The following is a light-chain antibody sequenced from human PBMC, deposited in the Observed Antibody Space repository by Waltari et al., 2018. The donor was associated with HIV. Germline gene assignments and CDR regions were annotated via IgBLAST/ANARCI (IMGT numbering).Light chain of an antibody. Sequence: DVQVTQSPSSLSASVGDRVTITCRASQNIDNFLNWYKQKSGGAPKLLIYGASSLQNGVPSRFSAGGSGTDFTLTISGVQPEDFAVYYCQQTYSGITFGPGTQVDVK. CDR3: QQTYSGIT. J-gene: IGKJ3*01. V-gene: IGKV1-39*01. CDR2: GAS. CDR1: QNIDNF.